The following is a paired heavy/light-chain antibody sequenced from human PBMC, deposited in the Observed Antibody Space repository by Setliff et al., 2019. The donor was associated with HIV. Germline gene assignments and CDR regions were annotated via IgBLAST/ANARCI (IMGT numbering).Light chain of an antibody. Sequence: DIQMTQSPSTLSASVGDRVTITCRASQSISSWLAWYQQKPGKAPKLLIYKASSLESGVPSRFSGSGSGTEFTLTISSLQPDDFATYYCQQYNSYEYSFGQGTKLEIK. J-gene: IGKJ2*03. V-gene: IGKV1-5*03. CDR2: KAS. CDR1: QSISSW. CDR3: QQYNSYEYS.
Heavy chain of an antibody. CDR3: ARMECSVVVAAMCHYGMDV. V-gene: IGHV3-21*01. CDR2: ISSSSSYI. CDR1: GFTFSSYS. J-gene: IGHJ6*02. Sequence: EVQLVESGGGLVKPGGSLRLSCAASGFTFSSYSMNWVRQAPGKGLEWVSSISSSSSYIYYADSVKGRFTISRDNAKNSLYLQMNSLRAEDTAVYYCARMECSVVVAAMCHYGMDVWGQGTTVTVSS. D-gene: IGHD2-15*01.